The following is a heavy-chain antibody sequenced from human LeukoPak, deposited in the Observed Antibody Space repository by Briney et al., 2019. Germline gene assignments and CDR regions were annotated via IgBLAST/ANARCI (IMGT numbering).Heavy chain of an antibody. CDR1: GFTFTHSW. CDR3: VRALGSSSADY. CDR2: IKQDGSEK. D-gene: IGHD6-6*01. J-gene: IGHJ4*02. V-gene: IGHV3-7*03. Sequence: PGGSLRLSCAASGFTFTHSWMSRVRQAPGKGLEWVANIKQDGSEKYYVDSVEGRFTISRDNAKNSVSLQMNSLRGEDTAVYYCVRALGSSSADYWGQGTLVTVSS.